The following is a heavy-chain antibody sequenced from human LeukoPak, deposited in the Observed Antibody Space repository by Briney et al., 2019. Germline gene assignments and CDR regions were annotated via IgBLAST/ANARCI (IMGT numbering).Heavy chain of an antibody. CDR3: ARGAHIVVVTAIPPVDY. CDR2: INAGNGNT. CDR1: GYTFTSYA. V-gene: IGHV1-3*01. D-gene: IGHD2-21*02. J-gene: IGHJ4*02. Sequence: ASVKVSCKASGYTFTSYAMHWVRQAPGKRLEWMGWINAGNGNTKYSQKFQGRVTITRDTSASTAYMELSSLRSEDTAVYYCARGAHIVVVTAIPPVDYWGQGTLVTVSS.